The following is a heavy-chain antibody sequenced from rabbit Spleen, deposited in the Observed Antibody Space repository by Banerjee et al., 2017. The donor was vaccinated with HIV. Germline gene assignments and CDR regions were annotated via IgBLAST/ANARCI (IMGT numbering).Heavy chain of an antibody. J-gene: IGHJ6*01. V-gene: IGHV1S40*01. D-gene: IGHD8-1*01. CDR1: GVSFSGNSY. CDR2: IDTGSGST. CDR3: ARDTGSSFPSYGMDL. Sequence: QSLEESGGDLVKPGASLTLTCIASGVSFSGNSYMCWVRQAPGKGLEWIACIDTGSGSTDYASWVNGRFTISKTSSTTVTLQMTSLTVADTATYFCARDTGSSFPSYGMDLWGPGTLVTVS.